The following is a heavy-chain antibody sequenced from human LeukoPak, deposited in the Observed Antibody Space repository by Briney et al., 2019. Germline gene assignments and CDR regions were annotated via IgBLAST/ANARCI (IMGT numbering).Heavy chain of an antibody. CDR3: ARVHRGKGPGFDY. J-gene: IGHJ4*02. CDR1: GFTVSSNY. Sequence: GGSLRLSCAASGFTVSSNYMSWVRQAPGKGLEWVSVIYSGGSTHYADSVKGRFTISRDNSKNTLYLQMNSLRAEDTAVYYCARVHRGKGPGFDYWGQGTLVTVSS. V-gene: IGHV3-66*01. D-gene: IGHD4-23*01. CDR2: IYSGGST.